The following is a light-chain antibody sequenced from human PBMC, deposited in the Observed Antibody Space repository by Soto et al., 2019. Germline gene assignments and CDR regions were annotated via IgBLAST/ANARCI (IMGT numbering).Light chain of an antibody. Sequence: EIVMTQSPAPLSVSPGERATLSCRASQSVSSNLAWYQQKPGQAPRLLIYGASTRATGIPARFSGSGSGTESTLTISSLQSEDFAVYYCQQYNNWPRHTFGGGTKVEIK. CDR1: QSVSSN. V-gene: IGKV3-15*01. CDR2: GAS. J-gene: IGKJ4*01. CDR3: QQYNNWPRHT.